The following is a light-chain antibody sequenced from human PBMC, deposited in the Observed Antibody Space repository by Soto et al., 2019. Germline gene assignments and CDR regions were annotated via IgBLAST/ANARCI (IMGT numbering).Light chain of an antibody. Sequence: QSALTQPASVSGSPGQSITISCTGTSSDVGGYIYVSWYQQHPGKAPKLMIYDVSNRPSGVSNRFSGSKSGNTASLTISGLQAEDEDDYYCSSYTSISTVVFGGGTKLTVL. CDR2: DVS. J-gene: IGLJ2*01. CDR1: SSDVGGYIY. V-gene: IGLV2-14*01. CDR3: SSYTSISTVV.